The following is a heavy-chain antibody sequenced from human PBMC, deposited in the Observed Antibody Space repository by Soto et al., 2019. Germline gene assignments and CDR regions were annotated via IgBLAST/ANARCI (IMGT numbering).Heavy chain of an antibody. D-gene: IGHD4-17*01. CDR3: ARTGYGDYEGTLDY. CDR2: ISSSSSYT. V-gene: IGHV3-11*06. Sequence: GSLRLSCAASGFTFSDYYMSWIRQAPGKGLEWVSYISSSSSYTNYADSVKGRFTISRDNAKNSLYLQMNSLRAEDTAVYYCARTGYGDYEGTLDYWGQGTLVTVSS. J-gene: IGHJ4*02. CDR1: GFTFSDYY.